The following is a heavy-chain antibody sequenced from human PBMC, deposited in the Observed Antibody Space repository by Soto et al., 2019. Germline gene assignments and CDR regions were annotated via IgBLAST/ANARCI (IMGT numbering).Heavy chain of an antibody. J-gene: IGHJ6*02. CDR1: GGSVSRGSYY. Sequence: SETLSLTCTVSGGSVSRGSYYWSWIRQPPGKGLEWIGYIYYSGSTNYNPSLKSRVTISVDTSKNQFSLKLSSVTAADTAVYYCARDAAANYYHYHGMDVWGQGTTVTVSS. CDR3: ARDAAANYYHYHGMDV. CDR2: IYYSGST. V-gene: IGHV4-61*01. D-gene: IGHD2-2*01.